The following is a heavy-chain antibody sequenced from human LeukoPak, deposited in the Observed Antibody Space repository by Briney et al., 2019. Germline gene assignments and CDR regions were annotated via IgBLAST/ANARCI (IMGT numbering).Heavy chain of an antibody. Sequence: PSETLSLTCPVSGGSISSGDYYWSWIRQPPGKGLGWIGYIYYSGSTYYNPSLKSRVTISVDTSKNQSSLKLSSVTAADTAVYYCARDLLNEGNHLDYWGQGTLVTVSS. CDR1: GGSISSGDYY. J-gene: IGHJ4*02. CDR2: IYYSGST. CDR3: ARDLLNEGNHLDY. D-gene: IGHD4-23*01. V-gene: IGHV4-30-4*01.